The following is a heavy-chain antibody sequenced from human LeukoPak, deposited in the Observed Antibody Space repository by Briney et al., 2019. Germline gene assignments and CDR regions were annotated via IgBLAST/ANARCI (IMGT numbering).Heavy chain of an antibody. J-gene: IGHJ4*02. CDR1: GFTFSDYW. CDR2: INTDASIT. V-gene: IGHV3-74*01. CDR3: ARDRGPRTGFMVREAYDY. D-gene: IGHD3-10*01. Sequence: GSLRLSRAASGFTFSDYWIHWVRQAPGKGLVWVSRINTDASITNYADSVKGRFSISRDNAKNTLYLQMSSLRAEDTAVYYCARDRGPRTGFMVREAYDYWGQGTLVTVSS.